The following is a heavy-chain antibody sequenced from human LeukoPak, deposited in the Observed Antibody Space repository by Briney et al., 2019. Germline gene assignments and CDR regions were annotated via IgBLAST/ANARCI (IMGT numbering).Heavy chain of an antibody. D-gene: IGHD3-22*01. Sequence: GGSLRLSCAASGFTFSGSAMHWVRQASGKGLEWVGRIRSKANSYATAYAASVKGRFTISRDDSKNTAYLQMNSLKTEDTAVYYCTITSYYDSSGYYRHYWGQGTLVTVSS. CDR3: TITSYYDSSGYYRHY. CDR1: GFTFSGSA. J-gene: IGHJ4*02. CDR2: IRSKANSYAT. V-gene: IGHV3-73*01.